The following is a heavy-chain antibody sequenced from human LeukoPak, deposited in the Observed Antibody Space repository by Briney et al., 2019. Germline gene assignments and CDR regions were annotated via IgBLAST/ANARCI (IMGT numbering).Heavy chain of an antibody. CDR2: INSDGSST. CDR3: ASTWIQLWPLNY. Sequence: GGSLRLSCAASGFTFSSYWMHWVRQAPGKGLAWVSRINSDGSSTSYADSVKGRFTISRDNAKNTLYLQMNSLRAEDTAVYYCASTWIQLWPLNYWGQGTLVTVSS. D-gene: IGHD5-18*01. V-gene: IGHV3-74*01. J-gene: IGHJ4*02. CDR1: GFTFSSYW.